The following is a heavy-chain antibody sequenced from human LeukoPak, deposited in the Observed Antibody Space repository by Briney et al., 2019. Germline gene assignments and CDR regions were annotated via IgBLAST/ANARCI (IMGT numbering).Heavy chain of an antibody. CDR2: ISAYNGNT. CDR3: ARGWRRIAARGPAWYNLFDP. J-gene: IGHJ5*02. V-gene: IGHV1-18*01. Sequence: ASVKVSFKASGYTFTSYGISWVRQAPGQGIEWMGWISAYNGNTNYAQKLQGRVTITTDTSTSTAYIRLRSLRSDDPAVYYCARGWRRIAARGPAWYNLFDPWGQGTLVTVSS. CDR1: GYTFTSYG. D-gene: IGHD6-6*01.